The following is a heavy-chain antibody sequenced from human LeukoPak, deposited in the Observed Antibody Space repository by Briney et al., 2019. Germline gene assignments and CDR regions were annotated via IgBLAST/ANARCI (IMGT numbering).Heavy chain of an antibody. CDR3: ARGPLPLAAAGGIRMDV. CDR2: INPNSGGT. V-gene: IGHV1-2*02. D-gene: IGHD6-13*01. Sequence: ASVKVSCKASGYTFTGYYMHWVRQAPGQGLEWMGWINPNSGGTNYAQKFQGRVTMTRDTSISTAYMELSRLRSGDTAVYYCARGPLPLAAAGGIRMDVWGQGTTVTVSS. CDR1: GYTFTGYY. J-gene: IGHJ6*02.